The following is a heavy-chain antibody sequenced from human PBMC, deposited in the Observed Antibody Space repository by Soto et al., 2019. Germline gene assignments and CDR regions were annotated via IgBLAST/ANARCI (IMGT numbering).Heavy chain of an antibody. Sequence: QLRLQESGPRLLKPSATLSLTCAVSGDSVTSSDVAWGWIRQPPGKGPEWIASIHTSGTANHNPSLHSRVSISIDTSRNEVSLKLTSVTAADTSVYFCVRLPPPVTPGRNFYYYMDVWGKGTTVIVSS. J-gene: IGHJ6*03. CDR1: GDSVTSSDVA. CDR3: VRLPPPVTPGRNFYYYMDV. V-gene: IGHV4-39*01. CDR2: IHTSGTA. D-gene: IGHD4-17*01.